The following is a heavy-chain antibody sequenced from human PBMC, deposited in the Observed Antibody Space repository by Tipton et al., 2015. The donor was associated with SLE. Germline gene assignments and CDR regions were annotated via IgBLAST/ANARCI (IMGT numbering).Heavy chain of an antibody. D-gene: IGHD1-1*01. CDR1: GYSISSGSYF. CDR3: ARAPGLERSYYYNYYMDV. V-gene: IGHV4-61*02. Sequence: TLSLTCTVSGYSISSGSYFWSWIRQPAGKGLEWIGRIYASGYTNYNPSLKSRVTMSVDTSKNQFSLKLSSVTAADTALYYCARAPGLERSYYYNYYMDVWDKGTTVTVSS. J-gene: IGHJ6*03. CDR2: IYASGYT.